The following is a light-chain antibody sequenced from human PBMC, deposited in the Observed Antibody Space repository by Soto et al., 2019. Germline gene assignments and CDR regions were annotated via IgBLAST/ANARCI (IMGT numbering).Light chain of an antibody. CDR1: SSDVGGYNY. V-gene: IGLV2-14*01. J-gene: IGLJ1*01. CDR2: EVS. Sequence: QSALTQPASVSGSPGQSITISCTGTSSDVGGYNYVSWHQQQPGKAPKLMIFEVSYRPSGVSDRFSGSKSGHTASLTISGLPADDEAHSSCSSNTRSSLYVFGTGTKVNVL. CDR3: SSNTRSSLYV.